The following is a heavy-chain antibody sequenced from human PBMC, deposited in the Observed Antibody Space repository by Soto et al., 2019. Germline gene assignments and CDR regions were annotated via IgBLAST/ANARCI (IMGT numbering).Heavy chain of an antibody. D-gene: IGHD6-6*01. CDR3: ARDLTAARDGMDV. CDR1: GGSISSYY. CDR2: IYYSGST. J-gene: IGHJ6*02. V-gene: IGHV4-59*01. Sequence: KTSETLSLTCTVSGGSISSYYWSWIRQPPGKGLEWIGYIYYSGSTNYNPSLKSRVTISVDTSKNQFSLKLSSVTAADTAVHYCARDLTAARDGMDVWGQGTTVTVSS.